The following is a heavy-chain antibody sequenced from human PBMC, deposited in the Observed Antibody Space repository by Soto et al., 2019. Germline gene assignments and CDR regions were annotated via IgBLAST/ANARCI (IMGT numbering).Heavy chain of an antibody. CDR3: GRRYNWTYAPYVFDI. J-gene: IGHJ3*02. CDR2: ISAYNGNT. V-gene: IGHV1-18*01. D-gene: IGHD1-7*01. CDR1: GYTFTSYG. Sequence: GASVKVSCKASGYTFTSYGISWVRQAPGQGLEWMGWISAYNGNTIYAQKLQGRVTMTRDTSTSTAYMELSSLRSEDTAVYYCGRRYNWTYAPYVFDIWGQGKRFTVS.